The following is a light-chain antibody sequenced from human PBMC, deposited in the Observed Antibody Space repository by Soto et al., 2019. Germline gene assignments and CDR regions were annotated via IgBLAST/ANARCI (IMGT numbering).Light chain of an antibody. V-gene: IGLV2-18*02. Sequence: QSVLTQPPSVSGSPGQSVTISCTGTSSDVGNYNRVSWYQQPPGTAPKLMIYEVTNRPSGVPNRFSASKSGNTASLTISGLQAEDEADYYSTSYTSNRTWVFGGGTKLTVL. CDR3: TSYTSNRTWV. CDR1: SSDVGNYNR. J-gene: IGLJ3*02. CDR2: EVT.